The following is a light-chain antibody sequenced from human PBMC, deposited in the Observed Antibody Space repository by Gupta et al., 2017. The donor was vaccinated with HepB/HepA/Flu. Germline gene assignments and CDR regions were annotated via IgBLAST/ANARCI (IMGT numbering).Light chain of an antibody. V-gene: IGKV3-11*01. J-gene: IGKJ2*03. CDR2: DAS. CDR3: QQYGNWYS. Sequence: EIVLTQSPATLSLFSGERATLSCRASQSVSNYLAWYQHKPGQAPRLLIYDASKRATGIPARFSGSGSGTDFTLTISRLEPEDFAVYYCQQYGNWYSFGQGTKLEIK. CDR1: QSVSNY.